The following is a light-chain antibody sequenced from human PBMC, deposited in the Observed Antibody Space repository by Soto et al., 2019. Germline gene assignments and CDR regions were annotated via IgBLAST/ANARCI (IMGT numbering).Light chain of an antibody. V-gene: IGKV1-5*03. CDR1: QSISSW. J-gene: IGKJ3*01. Sequence: DIQMTQSPSTLSASVGDRVTITCRASQSISSWLAWYQQKPGKAPKLLIYKASSLESGVPSRFSGSGSGTGFTLTISSLQPDDFATYYCQQYHSGGFTFGPGTKVDIK. CDR2: KAS. CDR3: QQYHSGGFT.